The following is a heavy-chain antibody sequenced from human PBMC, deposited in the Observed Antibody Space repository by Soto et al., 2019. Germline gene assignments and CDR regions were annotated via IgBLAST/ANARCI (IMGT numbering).Heavy chain of an antibody. Sequence: EVQLVESGGGLVQPGGYLRLSCAASGFTFSSYSMNWVRQAPGKGLEWVSYISSSSSTIYYADSVKGRFTISRDNAKNSRDLQMNSRRAGDTAVYYCAGGISSWPRRFWFGPWGQGTLVTVSS. V-gene: IGHV3-48*01. J-gene: IGHJ5*02. CDR1: GFTFSSYS. CDR2: ISSSSSTI. D-gene: IGHD6-13*01. CDR3: AGGISSWPRRFWFGP.